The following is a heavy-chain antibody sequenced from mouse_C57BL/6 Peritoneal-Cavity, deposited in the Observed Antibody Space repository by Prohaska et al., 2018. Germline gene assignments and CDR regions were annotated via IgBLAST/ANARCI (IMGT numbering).Heavy chain of an antibody. CDR1: GFTFSSYA. J-gene: IGHJ1*03. CDR2: ISDGGSYT. CDR3: ARETTVVAWYFDV. Sequence: EVQLVESGGGLVKPGGSLKLSCAASGFTFSSYAMSWVLQPPEKRLEWVATISDGGSYTYYPDNVKGRFTISRDNAKNNLYLQMSHLKSEDTAMYYCARETTVVAWYFDVWGTGTTVTVSS. D-gene: IGHD1-1*01. V-gene: IGHV5-4*01.